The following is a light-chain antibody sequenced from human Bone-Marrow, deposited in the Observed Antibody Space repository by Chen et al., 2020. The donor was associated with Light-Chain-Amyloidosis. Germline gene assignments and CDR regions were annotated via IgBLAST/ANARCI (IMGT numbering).Light chain of an antibody. V-gene: IGLV2-14*01. CDR1: SSDVGGDNH. CDR2: EVT. CDR3: SSYTITNTLV. J-gene: IGLJ1*01. Sequence: QSALPQPASVSVSPGQSITLSCPGTSSDVGGDNHVSWYQQHPDKAPKLMIYEVTNRPSWVPDRFSGSKSDNTASLTIAGLQTEDEADYFCSSYTITNTLVFGSGTRVTVL.